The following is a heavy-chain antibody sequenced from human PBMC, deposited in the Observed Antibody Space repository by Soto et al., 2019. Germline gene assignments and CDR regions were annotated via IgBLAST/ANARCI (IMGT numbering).Heavy chain of an antibody. D-gene: IGHD6-13*01. J-gene: IGHJ4*02. V-gene: IGHV4-31*03. CDR3: ARSFGVAAASPFDY. CDR2: IYYSGST. CDR1: GGSISSGGYY. Sequence: QVQLQESGPGLVKPSQTLSLTCTVSGGSISSGGYYWSWIRQHPGKGLEWIGYIYYSGSTYSKPSLKSRVMIAVGTSKTQFSLQLSSVTAADTAVYYWARSFGVAAASPFDYWGQGTLVTVSS.